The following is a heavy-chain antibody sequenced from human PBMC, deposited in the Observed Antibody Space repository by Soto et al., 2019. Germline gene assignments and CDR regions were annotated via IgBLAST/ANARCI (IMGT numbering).Heavy chain of an antibody. CDR2: ISGSGYKR. J-gene: IGHJ5*02. D-gene: IGHD2-21*01. Sequence: PGESLRLSCAPAGFSPENFCMSWVRPAHENGMDCISYISGSGYKRYYAVSAKVLFPISNDNGKGTVYLELNDVSAEDTAVYHGAKNQGDESAPLATEDWFDAWGQGSVVTVSS. CDR3: AKNQGDESAPLATEDWFDA. CDR1: GFSPENFC. V-gene: IGHV3-23*01.